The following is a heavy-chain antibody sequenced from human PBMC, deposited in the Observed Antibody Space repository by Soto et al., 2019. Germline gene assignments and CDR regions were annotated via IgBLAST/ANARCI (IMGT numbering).Heavy chain of an antibody. CDR3: ATLWFGEGDY. V-gene: IGHV4-39*01. Sequence: PSETLSLTCTVSGGSISRSSYFWGWIRQPPGKGLEWIGSIYYSGNTYYNASLRSRVTISVDTSKNPFSLKLSSVTAADTAVYYCATLWFGEGDYWGQGTLVTVSS. D-gene: IGHD3-10*01. J-gene: IGHJ4*02. CDR2: IYYSGNT. CDR1: GGSISRSSYF.